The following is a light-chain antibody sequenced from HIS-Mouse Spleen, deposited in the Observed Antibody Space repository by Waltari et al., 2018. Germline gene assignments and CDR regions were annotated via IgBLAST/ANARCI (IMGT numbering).Light chain of an antibody. J-gene: IGLJ3*02. CDR3: CSYAGSYTWV. CDR1: SRDAGSYNY. Sequence: QSALTQPRSVSGSPGQSVTISCTGTSRDAGSYNYVSWYQQHPGKAPKLMIYDVSKRPSGVPDRFSGSKSGNTASLTISGLQAEDEADYYCCSYAGSYTWVFGGGTKLTVL. V-gene: IGLV2-11*01. CDR2: DVS.